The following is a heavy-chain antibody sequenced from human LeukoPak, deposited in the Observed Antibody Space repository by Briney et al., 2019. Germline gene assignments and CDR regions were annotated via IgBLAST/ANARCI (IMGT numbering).Heavy chain of an antibody. D-gene: IGHD3-22*01. CDR3: TVDTDYFEGLGFPRPALNDY. Sequence: PGRALRLSCAASRLSLSTYSMNWVRQAPGTGPKWVSSISSSSGDIYHGYSVKGRFNISRDNAKNSLYLQMNSLRVEDTAVYFCTVDTDYFEGLGFPRPALNDYWGQGTLVTVSS. CDR1: RLSLSTYS. CDR2: ISSSSGDI. V-gene: IGHV3-21*01. J-gene: IGHJ4*02.